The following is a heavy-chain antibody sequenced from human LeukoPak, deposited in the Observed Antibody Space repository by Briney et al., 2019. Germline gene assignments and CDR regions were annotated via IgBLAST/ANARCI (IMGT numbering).Heavy chain of an antibody. CDR3: ARDCSSSTSDRLCGMDV. D-gene: IGHD2-2*01. Sequence: ASVTVSCMASGYTFTNYYIHWVRQAPGQGLEWMGIINPSGGSIADAQKFQGRVTMTRDTSTSTVYLELSSLRSEDTAVYYCARDCSSSTSDRLCGMDVWGQGTTVTVSS. V-gene: IGHV1-46*01. CDR2: INPSGGSI. CDR1: GYTFTNYY. J-gene: IGHJ6*02.